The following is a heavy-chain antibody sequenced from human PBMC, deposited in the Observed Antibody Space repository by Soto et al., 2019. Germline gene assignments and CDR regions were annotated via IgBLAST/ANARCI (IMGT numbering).Heavy chain of an antibody. CDR2: IIPISDTT. CDR1: GGTFSSYA. CDR3: ARSQGSSTSLEVYYYYYYGMDV. D-gene: IGHD2-2*01. V-gene: IGHV1-69*01. J-gene: IGHJ6*02. Sequence: QVQLVQSGAEVKKPGSSVKVSCTASGGTFSSYAISWVRQAPGQGLEWMGGIIPISDTTNYAQKFQGRVTITADESTSTAYMELSSLRSEDTAVYYCARSQGSSTSLEVYYYYYYGMDVRGQGTTVTVSS.